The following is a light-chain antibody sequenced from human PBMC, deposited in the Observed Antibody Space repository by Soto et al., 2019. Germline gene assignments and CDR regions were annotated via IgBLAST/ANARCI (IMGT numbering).Light chain of an antibody. V-gene: IGKV1-39*01. J-gene: IGKJ5*01. Sequence: DIQMTQSPSSLSASVGDRVTIPCRASQSIDTYLNWYQQKPGKAPKLLIYAASSLQSGVPSRFSGSGSGTDFTLTISSLQPEDFATYYCQQSYSTPPVTFGQGTRLEI. CDR1: QSIDTY. CDR3: QQSYSTPPVT. CDR2: AAS.